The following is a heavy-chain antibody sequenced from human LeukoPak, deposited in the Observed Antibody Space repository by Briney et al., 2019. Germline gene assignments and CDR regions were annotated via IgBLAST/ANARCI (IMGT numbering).Heavy chain of an antibody. Sequence: GGCLRLSSAAPGFTFGSYWMHCVRQAPGKGLLCVSHINTDGSRTTDGDSAKGRFTGSRDNANNTLFLQMNSLRVEDTAVYYCARGTAATAGIDYWGQGTLVTVSS. V-gene: IGHV3-74*01. J-gene: IGHJ4*02. D-gene: IGHD6-13*01. CDR3: ARGTAATAGIDY. CDR2: INTDGSRT. CDR1: GFTFGSYW.